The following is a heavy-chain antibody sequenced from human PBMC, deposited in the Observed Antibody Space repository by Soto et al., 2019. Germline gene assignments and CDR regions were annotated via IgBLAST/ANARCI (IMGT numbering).Heavy chain of an antibody. CDR3: ARHGDFWSGYYRFDY. J-gene: IGHJ4*02. V-gene: IGHV4-39*01. D-gene: IGHD3-3*01. CDR2: IYYSGST. Sequence: WGTLSLTCAVYGGFLSESYWTWIRQPPGKGLEWIGSIYYSGSTYYNPSLKSRVTISVDTSKNQFSLKLSSVTAADTAVYYCARHGDFWSGYYRFDYWGQGTLVTVSS. CDR1: GGFLSESY.